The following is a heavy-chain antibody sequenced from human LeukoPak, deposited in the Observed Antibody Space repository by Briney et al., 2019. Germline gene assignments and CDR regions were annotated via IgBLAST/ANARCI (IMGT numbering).Heavy chain of an antibody. CDR1: GGSISSSSYY. CDR2: IYYSGST. Sequence: SETLSLTCTVSGGSISSSSYYWGWIRQPPGKGLEWIGSIYYSGSTYYNPSLKSRVTISVDTSKNQFSLKLSSVTAADTAVYYCARDERSSWYHITFDYWGQGTLVTVSS. J-gene: IGHJ4*02. CDR3: ARDERSSWYHITFDY. V-gene: IGHV4-39*07. D-gene: IGHD6-13*01.